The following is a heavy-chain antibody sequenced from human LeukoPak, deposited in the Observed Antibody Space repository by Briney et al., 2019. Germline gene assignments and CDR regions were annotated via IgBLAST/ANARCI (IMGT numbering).Heavy chain of an antibody. CDR3: ARDSADDTTGYSVFDF. CDR2: IIPIFGTA. D-gene: IGHD3-9*01. V-gene: IGHV1-69*13. Sequence: SVKVSCKASGGSLSSYGFTWVRQAPGQGLEWVGGIIPIFGTAYYAQKFQGRVTITADESTSTVYMEPSNLRSEDTAVYYCARDSADDTTGYSVFDFWGQGSLVTVSS. J-gene: IGHJ4*02. CDR1: GGSLSSYG.